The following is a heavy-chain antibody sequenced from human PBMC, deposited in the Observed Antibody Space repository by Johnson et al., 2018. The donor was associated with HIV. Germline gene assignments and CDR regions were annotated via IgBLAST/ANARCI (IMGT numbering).Heavy chain of an antibody. Sequence: EVQVVESGGGLVQPGGSLRLSCAASGFSFSIYAMHWVRQAPGKGLEWVASINWNGGSTGYADSVKGRFTISRDNAKNSLYLQMNSLRAEDTAVYYCAKGAPPLGSPSWPDIWGQGTMVTVSS. V-gene: IGHV3-20*04. CDR1: GFSFSIYA. CDR2: INWNGGST. J-gene: IGHJ3*02. D-gene: IGHD3-10*02. CDR3: AKGAPPLGSPSWPDI.